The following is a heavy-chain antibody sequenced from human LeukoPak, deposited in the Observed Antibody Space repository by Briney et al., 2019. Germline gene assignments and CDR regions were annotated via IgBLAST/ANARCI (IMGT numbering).Heavy chain of an antibody. Sequence: SQTLSLTCTVSGGSISSGGYYWSWIRQPPGKGLEWIGYIHHSGNTYYNLSLKSRVTISLDRSKNRFSLKLSSVTAADTAVYYCARQKPSTFRQYGRGRPLDSWGQGTLVTVSS. CDR2: IHHSGNT. V-gene: IGHV4-30-2*01. D-gene: IGHD4-11*01. J-gene: IGHJ4*02. CDR1: GGSISSGGYY. CDR3: ARQKPSTFRQYGRGRPLDS.